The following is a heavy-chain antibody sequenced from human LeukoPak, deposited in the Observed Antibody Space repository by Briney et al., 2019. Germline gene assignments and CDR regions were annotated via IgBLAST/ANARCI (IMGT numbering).Heavy chain of an antibody. D-gene: IGHD3-3*01. J-gene: IGHJ4*02. CDR3: ARDETGWSQNLDY. V-gene: IGHV1-2*06. Sequence: ASVKVSCKASGYTFTGYYMHWVRQAPGQGLEWMGRINPNSGGTNYAQKFQGRVTMTRDTSISTAYMELSRLRSDDTAVYYCARDETGWSQNLDYWGQGTLVTVSS. CDR2: INPNSGGT. CDR1: GYTFTGYY.